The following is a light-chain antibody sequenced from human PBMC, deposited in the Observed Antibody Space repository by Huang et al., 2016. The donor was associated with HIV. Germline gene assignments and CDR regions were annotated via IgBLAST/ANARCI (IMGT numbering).Light chain of an antibody. Sequence: DIQMTQSPSSLSASVGDRVTITCRASQSISSHLNWYQHKAGKAPNLLIYAASSLQSGVPSRYSGSGSGTDFTLTISSLQPEDFATYFCQQSYRSYTFGQGTKLEIK. J-gene: IGKJ2*01. CDR2: AAS. CDR3: QQSYRSYT. V-gene: IGKV1-39*01. CDR1: QSISSH.